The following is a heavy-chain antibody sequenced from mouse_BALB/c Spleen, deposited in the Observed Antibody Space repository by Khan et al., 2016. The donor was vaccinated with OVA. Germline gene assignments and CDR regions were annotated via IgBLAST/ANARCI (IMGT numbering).Heavy chain of an antibody. CDR3: ARGYFGNHEFAY. CDR1: GYTFTSYW. J-gene: IGHJ3*01. V-gene: IGHV1S132*01. D-gene: IGHD2-1*01. CDR2: IFPGTGTT. Sequence: QVQLQQSGAELVKPGASVKLSCKTSGYTFTSYWIQWVKQRPGQGLGWIGEIFPGTGTTYYNENFKGKATLTIDTSSTTAYMQLSSLTSEDSAVYFCARGYFGNHEFAYWGQGTLVTVSA.